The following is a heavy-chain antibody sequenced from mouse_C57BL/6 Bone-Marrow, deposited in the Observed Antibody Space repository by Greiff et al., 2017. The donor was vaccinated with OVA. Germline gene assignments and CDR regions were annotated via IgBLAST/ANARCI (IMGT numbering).Heavy chain of an antibody. J-gene: IGHJ2*01. CDR3: AERPYYYGNSYGGY. Sequence: QVQLKQSGAELARPGASVKLSCKASGYTFTSYGISWVKQRTGQGLEWIGEIYPRSGNTYYNEKFKGKATLTADKSSSTAYMELRSLTSEDSAVYFCAERPYYYGNSYGGYWGQGTTLTVSS. CDR1: GYTFTSYG. D-gene: IGHD1-1*01. CDR2: IYPRSGNT. V-gene: IGHV1-81*01.